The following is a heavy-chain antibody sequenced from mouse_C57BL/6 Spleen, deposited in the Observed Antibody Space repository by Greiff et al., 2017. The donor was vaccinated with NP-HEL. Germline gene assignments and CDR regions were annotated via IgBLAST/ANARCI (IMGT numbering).Heavy chain of an antibody. CDR1: GYPSSSYW. Sequence: QVQLQQFGAGLVKPGAPGKIFCKALGYPSSSYWRNWVKQGPGKGFEWIGQIYPGDGDTNYNGKFKGKATLTADKSSSTAYMQLSSLTSEDSAVYFCARGGGPGAWFAYWGQGTLVTVSA. D-gene: IGHD3-3*01. V-gene: IGHV1-80*01. CDR3: ARGGGPGAWFAY. CDR2: IYPGDGDT. J-gene: IGHJ3*01.